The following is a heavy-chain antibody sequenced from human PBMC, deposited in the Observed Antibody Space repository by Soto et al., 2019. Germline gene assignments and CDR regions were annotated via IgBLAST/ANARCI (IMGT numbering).Heavy chain of an antibody. CDR1: GFTFSSYA. D-gene: IGHD1-7*01. V-gene: IGHV3-23*01. J-gene: IGHJ5*02. Sequence: PGGSLRLSCAASGFTFSSYAMSWVRQAPGKGLEGVSAISGSGGSTYYADSVKGRFTISRDNSKNTLYLQMNSLRAEDTAVYYCAKKAWYNWNYSLEPAWFDPWGQGTLVTVSS. CDR2: ISGSGGST. CDR3: AKKAWYNWNYSLEPAWFDP.